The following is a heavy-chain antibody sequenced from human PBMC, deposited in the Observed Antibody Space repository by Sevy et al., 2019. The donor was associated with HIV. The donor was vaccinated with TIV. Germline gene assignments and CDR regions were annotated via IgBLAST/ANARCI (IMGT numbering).Heavy chain of an antibody. J-gene: IGHJ3*02. CDR3: ARVRGFEYSSSQGSFDI. CDR2: ISSGGST. V-gene: IGHV3-53*01. D-gene: IGHD6-6*01. Sequence: GGSLRLSCAASGFTVISNYMSWVRQAPGKGLEWVSLISSGGSTYYAYSVKGRFTISRDNSKNTLYLQMNSLTAEDTAVYFCARVRGFEYSSSQGSFDIWGHGTMVTVSS. CDR1: GFTVISNY.